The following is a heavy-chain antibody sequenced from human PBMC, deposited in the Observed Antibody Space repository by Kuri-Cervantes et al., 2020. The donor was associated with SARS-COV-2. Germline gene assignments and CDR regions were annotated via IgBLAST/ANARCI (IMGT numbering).Heavy chain of an antibody. CDR2: IYYSGST. CDR3: ARDDIVVVVAATPARYLPSYGSYYYYGMDV. J-gene: IGHJ6*02. V-gene: IGHV4-39*02. CDR1: GGSISSSSYY. D-gene: IGHD2-15*01. Sequence: GSLRLSCTVSGGSISSSSYYWGWIRQPPGKGLEWIGSIYYSGSTYYNPSLKSRVTISVDTSKNQFSLKLSSVTAADTAVYYCARDDIVVVVAATPARYLPSYGSYYYYGMDVWGQGTTVTVSS.